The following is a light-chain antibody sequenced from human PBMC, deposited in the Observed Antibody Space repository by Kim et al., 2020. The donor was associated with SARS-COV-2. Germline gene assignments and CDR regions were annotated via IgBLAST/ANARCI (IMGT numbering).Light chain of an antibody. CDR1: QAIGRS. J-gene: IGKJ4*01. Sequence: VEDRVTIARRPSQAIGRSLAWYQHKPGKAPRLLIYDASTVQRGVPAGFSGSASGTEFTLTISRLQPEDFATYYCQQHNAYPPTFGGGTKVGIK. V-gene: IGKV1-9*01. CDR2: DAS. CDR3: QQHNAYPPT.